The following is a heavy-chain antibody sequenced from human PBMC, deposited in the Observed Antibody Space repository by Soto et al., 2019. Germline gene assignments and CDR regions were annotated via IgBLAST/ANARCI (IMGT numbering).Heavy chain of an antibody. J-gene: IGHJ4*02. CDR2: IKQDGSEK. CDR3: ARSYYDYIWGSYPTNH. D-gene: IGHD3-16*01. Sequence: EVQLVESGGGLVQPGGSLRLSCAASGFTFGNYWMTWVRQAPGKGLKWVANIKQDGSEKYYVDSVKGRFTISRDNAKNSLYLQMNTLRAEDTAVYYCARSYYDYIWGSYPTNHWGQGTLVTVSS. V-gene: IGHV3-7*01. CDR1: GFTFGNYW.